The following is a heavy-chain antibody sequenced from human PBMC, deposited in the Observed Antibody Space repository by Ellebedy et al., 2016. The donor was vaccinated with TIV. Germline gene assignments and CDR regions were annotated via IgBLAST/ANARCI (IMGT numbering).Heavy chain of an antibody. J-gene: IGHJ4*02. CDR3: GTVATTCDY. Sequence: PGGSLRLSCAASGFTFSSYPMNWVRQAPGKGLEWVSAISDTGGSTYYADSVKGRFTISRDNSKNTLYLQMNSLRAEDTAVYFCGTVATTCDYWGQGTLVTVSS. V-gene: IGHV3-23*01. CDR2: ISDTGGST. CDR1: GFTFSSYP. D-gene: IGHD5-24*01.